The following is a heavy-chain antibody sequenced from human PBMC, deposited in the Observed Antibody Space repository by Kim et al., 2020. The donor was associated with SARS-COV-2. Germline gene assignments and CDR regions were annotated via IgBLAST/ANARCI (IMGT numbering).Heavy chain of an antibody. Sequence: PSLKGQFTVSVDTSKNRFYLKLGSVTAADTAVYYCARHGWGFLGWFMDVWGQGTTVTVSS. V-gene: IGHV4-59*08. D-gene: IGHD3-3*01. CDR3: ARHGWGFLGWFMDV. J-gene: IGHJ6*02.